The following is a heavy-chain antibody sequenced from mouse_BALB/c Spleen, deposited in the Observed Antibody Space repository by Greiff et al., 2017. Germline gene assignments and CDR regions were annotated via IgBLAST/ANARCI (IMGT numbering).Heavy chain of an antibody. CDR1: GYTFTSYW. D-gene: IGHD1-1*01. Sequence: VHVKQSGTVLARPGASVKMSCKASGYTFTSYWMHWVKQRPGQGLEWIGAIYPGNSDTSYNQKFKGKAKLTAVTSTSTAYMELSSLTNEDSAVYYCTRGDTTVVAPYYAMDYWGQGTSVTVSS. CDR2: IYPGNSDT. J-gene: IGHJ4*01. CDR3: TRGDTTVVAPYYAMDY. V-gene: IGHV1-5*01.